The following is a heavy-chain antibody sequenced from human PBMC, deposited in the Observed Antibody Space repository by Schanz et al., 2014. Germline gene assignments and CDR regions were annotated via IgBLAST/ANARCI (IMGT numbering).Heavy chain of an antibody. V-gene: IGHV1-18*01. CDR3: ARDFSAYVGNYFDY. CDR1: GYTFISYG. CDR2: INGYNGHT. J-gene: IGHJ4*02. Sequence: VQLVQSGAEMKKPGASVKVSCKASGYTFISYGITWVRQAPGQGLEWMGWINGYNGHTLYAQKFQGRVTMTTDTSTSTSYMELTSLRFDDTAVYYCARDFSAYVGNYFDYWGQGTLVTVSS. D-gene: IGHD5-12*01.